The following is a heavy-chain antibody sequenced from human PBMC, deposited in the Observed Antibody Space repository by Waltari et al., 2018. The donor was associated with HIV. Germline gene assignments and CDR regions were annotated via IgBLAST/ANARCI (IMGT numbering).Heavy chain of an antibody. V-gene: IGHV1-2*06. CDR3: ARGPRITMFQGVGTPFDS. CDR2: LNPSTGAT. J-gene: IGHJ4*02. D-gene: IGHD3-10*01. Sequence: QVQLVQSGADVKKPGASVIVSCRASGYTFTAYYIHWVRQAPGQGLEWMGRLNPSTGATDDAQKFQGAGTMTGDTSINTAYMQLSRLMSDHTAIYYCARGPRITMFQGVGTPFDSWGQGTLVIVSS. CDR1: GYTFTAYY.